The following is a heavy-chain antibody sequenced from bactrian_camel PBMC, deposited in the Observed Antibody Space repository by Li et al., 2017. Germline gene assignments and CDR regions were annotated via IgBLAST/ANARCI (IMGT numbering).Heavy chain of an antibody. V-gene: IGHV3S53*01. CDR2: IGRYDET. CDR3: AADRWLWRVSFRKTDYGV. CDR1: GYSVGAYC. D-gene: IGHD1*01. Sequence: HVQLVESGGGSVQTGGSLTLSCAVSGYSVGAYCMGWFRQAPGKEREGVAHIGRYDETTYTDAVKGRFTIARDNIKNTVYLQMNSLSPEDTAVYYCAADRWLWRVSFRKTDYGVWGQGTQVTVS. J-gene: IGHJ6*01.